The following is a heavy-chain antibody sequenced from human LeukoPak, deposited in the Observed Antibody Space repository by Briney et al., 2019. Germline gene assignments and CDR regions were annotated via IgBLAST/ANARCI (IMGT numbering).Heavy chain of an antibody. V-gene: IGHV6-1*01. J-gene: IGHJ3*01. CDR1: GDSVSSNSVA. CDR2: AYSRPRGGR. D-gene: IGHD1-7*01. Sequence: SQTLSLTCAISGDSVSSNSVAWNWIRQSPSRGLEWLGRAYSRPRGGRDYAISVRSRINIDTDTSRNRFSLQLSSVTPEDTAVYYCARGTNSTFDVWGQGTMVTVSS. CDR3: ARGTNSTFDV.